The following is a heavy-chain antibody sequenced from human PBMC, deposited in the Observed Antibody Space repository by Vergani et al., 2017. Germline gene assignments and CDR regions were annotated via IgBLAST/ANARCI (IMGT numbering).Heavy chain of an antibody. Sequence: QVQLQQWGAGLLKPSETLSLTCAVYGGSFSGYYWSWIRQPPGKGLEWIGEINHSGSTNYNPSLKSRVTISVDTSKNQFSLKLSSLTAADTAVDYCARVSLRGQARYFDYWGQGTLVTVSS. J-gene: IGHJ4*02. CDR3: ARVSLRGQARYFDY. D-gene: IGHD3-10*01. CDR1: GGSFSGYY. CDR2: INHSGST. V-gene: IGHV4-34*01.